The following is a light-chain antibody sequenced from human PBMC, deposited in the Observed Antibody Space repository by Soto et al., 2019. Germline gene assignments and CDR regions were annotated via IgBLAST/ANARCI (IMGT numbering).Light chain of an antibody. CDR2: GAS. J-gene: IGKJ1*01. V-gene: IGKV3-20*01. CDR3: QQHGSAPWT. CDR1: QSARSSY. Sequence: EIVLTQSPGTLSLSPGERATLSCRASQSARSSYLAWYHQKPGQAPRLLIDGASSRATGIPDRFSGSGSGTDFTLTISRREPEDFAVYYGQQHGSAPWTFGHGTQVEV.